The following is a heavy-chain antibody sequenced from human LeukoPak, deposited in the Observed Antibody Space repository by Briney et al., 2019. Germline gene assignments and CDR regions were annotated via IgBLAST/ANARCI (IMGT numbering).Heavy chain of an antibody. CDR1: GGTFSSYA. CDR2: IIPIFGTA. J-gene: IGHJ6*03. V-gene: IGHV1-69*13. Sequence: VASVKVSCKASGGTFSSYAISWVRQAPGQGLEWMGGIIPIFGTANYAQKFQGRVTITADESTSTAYMELRSLKSDDTAVYYCARVFMVRGVIITPIDYYYYYMDVWGKGTTVTVSS. D-gene: IGHD3-10*01. CDR3: ARVFMVRGVIITPIDYYYYYMDV.